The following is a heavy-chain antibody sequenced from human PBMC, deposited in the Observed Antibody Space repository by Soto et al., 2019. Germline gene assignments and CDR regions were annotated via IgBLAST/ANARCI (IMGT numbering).Heavy chain of an antibody. D-gene: IGHD6-19*01. Sequence: ESGGGVVQPGRSLRLSCAASGFTFSSYAMHWVRQAPGKGLEWVAVISYDGSNKYYADSVKGRFTISRDNSKNTLYLQMNSLRAEDTAVYYCARGTSSGWYPWFDPWGQGTLVTVSS. CDR1: GFTFSSYA. CDR3: ARGTSSGWYPWFDP. J-gene: IGHJ5*02. V-gene: IGHV3-30-3*01. CDR2: ISYDGSNK.